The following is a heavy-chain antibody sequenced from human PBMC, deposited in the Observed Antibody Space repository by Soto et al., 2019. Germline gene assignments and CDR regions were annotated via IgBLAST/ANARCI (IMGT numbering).Heavy chain of an antibody. Sequence: GESLKISCAASGFPFSLYLMSWVRQAPGKELEWVSLINHNSGYAYYADSVKGRFTISRDNSKNTMYLQMNSLKVEDTATYFCAKDLRPDGRYDLDYWGQGTQVTVSS. J-gene: IGHJ4*02. D-gene: IGHD2-15*01. CDR3: AKDLRPDGRYDLDY. V-gene: IGHV3-23*01. CDR1: GFPFSLYL. CDR2: INHNSGYA.